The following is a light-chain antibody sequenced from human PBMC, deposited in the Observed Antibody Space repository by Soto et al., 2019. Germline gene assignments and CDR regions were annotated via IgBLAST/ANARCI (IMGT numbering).Light chain of an antibody. CDR2: AAS. J-gene: IGKJ4*01. V-gene: IGKV1-27*01. Sequence: DIQRTQSPSSLSASVGDRVTITCRASQGISNYLAWYQQKPGKVPKLLVYAASTLQSGVPSRFSGSGFGTVFTFTIFSLQPEDVATYYCQKYNSAPLTFGGGTKVDIK. CDR1: QGISNY. CDR3: QKYNSAPLT.